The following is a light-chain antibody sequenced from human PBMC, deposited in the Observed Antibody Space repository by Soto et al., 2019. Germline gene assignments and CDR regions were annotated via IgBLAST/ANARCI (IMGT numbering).Light chain of an antibody. V-gene: IGLV2-14*01. J-gene: IGLJ1*01. CDR3: TSFSSSTSLDV. Sequence: QSVLPQPASVSGSLGQSITISCTGTTRDIAGYNYISWYQQLPGKAPKLMIYQVTIRPSGISNRFSGSKSGNTASLTISGLQAEDEADYYCTSFSSSTSLDVFGTGTKVTVL. CDR1: TRDIAGYNY. CDR2: QVT.